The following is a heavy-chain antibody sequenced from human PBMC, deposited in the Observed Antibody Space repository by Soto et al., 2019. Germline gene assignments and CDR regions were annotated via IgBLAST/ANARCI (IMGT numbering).Heavy chain of an antibody. D-gene: IGHD4-17*01. J-gene: IGHJ4*02. CDR1: GGTFSNYA. CDR3: ARGPDYEAYFDF. CDR2: IILPFGTA. V-gene: IGHV1-69*12. Sequence: QVQLVQSGAEVKKPGSSVKVSCRASGGTFSNYAVSWVRQAPGQGLEWMGGIILPFGTANYAQKFQGRVTITADESRVTTYMEFSSQRFEDTAVYYCARGPDYEAYFDFWGQGTLVTVSS.